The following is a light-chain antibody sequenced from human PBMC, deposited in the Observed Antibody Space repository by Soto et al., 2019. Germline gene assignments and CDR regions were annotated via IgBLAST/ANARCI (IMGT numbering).Light chain of an antibody. CDR1: QSVRTK. J-gene: IGKJ5*01. Sequence: ETGMTQSPATLSVSPGERATLSFRASQSVRTKVAWYQQTPGQAPRLLIYGASSRATGIPARFSGSGSGTEFTLTISSLQSEDSAVYYCQQYNTWPAEITFGQGTRLEIK. V-gene: IGKV3D-15*01. CDR3: QQYNTWPAEIT. CDR2: GAS.